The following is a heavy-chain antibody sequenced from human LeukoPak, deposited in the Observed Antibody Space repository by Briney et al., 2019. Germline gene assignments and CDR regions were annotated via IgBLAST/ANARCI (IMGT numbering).Heavy chain of an antibody. J-gene: IGHJ4*02. CDR2: IIPILGIA. V-gene: IGHV1-69*04. Sequence: GASVKVSCKASGGTFSSYAISWVRQAPGQGLEWMGRIIPILGIANYAQKFQGRVTITADKSTSTAYMELSSLRSEDTAVYYCARELYGSGSYYTRYFDYWGQGTLVTVSS. CDR1: GGTFSSYA. CDR3: ARELYGSGSYYTRYFDY. D-gene: IGHD3-10*01.